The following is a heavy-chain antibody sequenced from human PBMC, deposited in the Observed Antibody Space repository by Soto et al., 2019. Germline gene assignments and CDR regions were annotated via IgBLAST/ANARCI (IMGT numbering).Heavy chain of an antibody. CDR3: ARVRRVATTGMAMDV. V-gene: IGHV4-30-4*01. Sequence: QVQLQESGPGLVKPSQTLSLTCAVSGGSISSGDYYWSWIRQPPGKGLEWIGYIYYSGSTYYNPSLRSRVTMSVDTSQNQFSLNLNSVTAADTAVFYCARVRRVATTGMAMDVWGQGTTVTVSS. CDR1: GGSISSGDYY. D-gene: IGHD5-12*01. CDR2: IYYSGST. J-gene: IGHJ6*02.